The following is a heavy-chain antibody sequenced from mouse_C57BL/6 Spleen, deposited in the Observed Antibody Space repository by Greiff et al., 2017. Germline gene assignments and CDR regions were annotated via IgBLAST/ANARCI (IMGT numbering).Heavy chain of an antibody. CDR2: IYPSDSET. D-gene: IGHD1-1*01. CDR1: GYTFTSYW. J-gene: IGHJ4*01. Sequence: QVQLQQSGAELVRPGSSVKLSCKASGYTFTSYWMDWVKQRPGQGLEWIGNIYPSDSETHYNQKFKDKATLTVDKSSSTAYMQLSSLTSEDSAVYYCARSLIYYYGSSYEAYAMDYWGQGTSVTVSS. CDR3: ARSLIYYYGSSYEAYAMDY. V-gene: IGHV1-61*01.